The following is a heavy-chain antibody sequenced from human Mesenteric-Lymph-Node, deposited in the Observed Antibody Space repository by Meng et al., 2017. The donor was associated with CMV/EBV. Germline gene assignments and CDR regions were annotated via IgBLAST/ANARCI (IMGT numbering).Heavy chain of an antibody. CDR1: GYTFTGYY. CDR2: INPNSGGT. Sequence: ASVKVYCKASGYTFTGYYMHWVRQAPGQGLEWMGWINPNSGGTNYALKFQGRVTMTRDTSISTAYMELSRLRSDDTAVYYCARGVGSGSYYRGFGYWGQGTLVTVSS. CDR3: ARGVGSGSYYRGFGY. J-gene: IGHJ4*02. D-gene: IGHD3-10*01. V-gene: IGHV1-2*02.